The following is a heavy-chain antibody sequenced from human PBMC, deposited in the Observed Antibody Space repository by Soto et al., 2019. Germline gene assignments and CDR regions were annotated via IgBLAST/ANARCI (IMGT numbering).Heavy chain of an antibody. CDR1: GGSISSYY. J-gene: IGHJ3*02. V-gene: IGHV4-59*01. CDR3: ATIVGATWAAFDI. CDR2: IYYSGST. D-gene: IGHD1-26*01. Sequence: SETLSLTCTVSGGSISSYYCSWIRQPPGKGLEWIGYIYYSGSTNYNPSLKSPVTVSLDTPRNQFFLKLTSVTAADTAMYYCATIVGATWAAFDIWGRGTLVTVSS.